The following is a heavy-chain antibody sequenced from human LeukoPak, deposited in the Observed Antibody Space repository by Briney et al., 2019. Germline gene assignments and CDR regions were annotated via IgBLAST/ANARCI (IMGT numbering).Heavy chain of an antibody. CDR1: GGTFSSYA. Sequence: GASVKLSCTASGGTFSSYAISWVRQAPGQGLEWMGGIITIFGTANYAQKFKGRVTITTDESTSTAYMELSSLRSDDTAVYYCARSMKENNWFDPWGKGTLVTVSS. V-gene: IGHV1-69*05. CDR2: IITIFGTA. CDR3: ARSMKENNWFDP. D-gene: IGHD2-8*01. J-gene: IGHJ5*02.